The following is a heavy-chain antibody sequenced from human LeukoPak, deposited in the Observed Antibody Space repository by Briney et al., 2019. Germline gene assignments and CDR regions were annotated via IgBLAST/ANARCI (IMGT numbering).Heavy chain of an antibody. CDR2: ITGSGGST. J-gene: IGHJ4*02. CDR1: GFTFSTYG. Sequence: SGGSLRLSCAASGFTFSTYGMSWVRQAPGKGLEWAAAITGSGGSTFYADSVKGRFTISRDNSKNTLFLQMNSLTAEDTAVYYCAKDHVRTWSDGDYWGQGTLVTVSS. D-gene: IGHD6-13*01. V-gene: IGHV3-23*01. CDR3: AKDHVRTWSDGDY.